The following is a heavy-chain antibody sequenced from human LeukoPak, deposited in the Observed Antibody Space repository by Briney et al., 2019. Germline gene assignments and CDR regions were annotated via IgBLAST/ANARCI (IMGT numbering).Heavy chain of an antibody. D-gene: IGHD4-17*01. Sequence: PGGPLRLSCAASGFTFSSYEMNWVRQAPGKGLEWVSYISSSGSTIYYADSVKGRFTISRDNAKNSLYLQMNSLRAEDTAIYYCARDRFTVTTYTFDYWGQGTLVTASS. CDR3: ARDRFTVTTYTFDY. V-gene: IGHV3-48*03. CDR1: GFTFSSYE. CDR2: ISSSGSTI. J-gene: IGHJ4*02.